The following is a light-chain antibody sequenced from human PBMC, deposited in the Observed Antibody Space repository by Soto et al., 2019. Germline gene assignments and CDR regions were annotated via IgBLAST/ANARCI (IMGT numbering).Light chain of an antibody. J-gene: IGLJ2*01. CDR2: EVT. CDR3: SSYTSGDTLVA. V-gene: IGLV2-14*01. Sequence: QSALTQPASVSASPGQSITISCTATSSDIADYNYVSWYQQHPGKAPKHIIYEVTNRPSGVSTRFSASKSGNTASLIISGLQAEDEADYYCSSYTSGDTLVAFGGGTQLTVL. CDR1: SSDIADYNY.